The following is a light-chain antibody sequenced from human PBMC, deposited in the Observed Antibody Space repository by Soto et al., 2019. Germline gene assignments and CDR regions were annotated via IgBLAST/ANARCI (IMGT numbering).Light chain of an antibody. CDR3: QQYGSSRT. CDR1: QSVSSSY. V-gene: IGKV3-20*01. CDR2: GAS. Sequence: EIVLTQSPGTLSFSPGERATLSCRASQSVSSSYLAWYQQKPGQAPRLLIYGASSRATGIPDRFSGSGSGTDFTLTISRLEPEDFGVYYCQQYGSSRTFGQGTRLEI. J-gene: IGKJ5*01.